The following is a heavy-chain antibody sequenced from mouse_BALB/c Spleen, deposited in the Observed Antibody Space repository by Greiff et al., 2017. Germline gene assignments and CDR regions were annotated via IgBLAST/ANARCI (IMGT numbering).Heavy chain of an antibody. CDR1: GFTFSSFG. CDR3: ARSAGPYGNYGYFDD. V-gene: IGHV5-17*02. Sequence: EVMLVESGGGLVQPGGSRKLSCAASGFTFSSFGMHWVRQAPEKGLEWVAYISSGSSTIYYADTVKGRFTISRDNPKNTLFLQMTSLRSEDTAMYYCARSAGPYGNYGYFDDWGQGTTLTVSS. D-gene: IGHD2-1*01. J-gene: IGHJ2*01. CDR2: ISSGSSTI.